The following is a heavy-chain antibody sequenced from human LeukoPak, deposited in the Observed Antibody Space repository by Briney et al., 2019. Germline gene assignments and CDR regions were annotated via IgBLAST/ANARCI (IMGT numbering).Heavy chain of an antibody. D-gene: IGHD5-12*01. CDR3: ARTVGAYSGYDWRAFDI. Sequence: SETLSLTCTVSGGSISSSSYYWGWIRQPPGKGLEWIGYVYYSGSTNYNPSLKSRVTISVDTSKNQFSLKLGSVTAADTAVYYCARTVGAYSGYDWRAFDIWGQGTMVTVSS. CDR2: VYYSGST. CDR1: GGSISSSSYY. V-gene: IGHV4-61*05. J-gene: IGHJ3*02.